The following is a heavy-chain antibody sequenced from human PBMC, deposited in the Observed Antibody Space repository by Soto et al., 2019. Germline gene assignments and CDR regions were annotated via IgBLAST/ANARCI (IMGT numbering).Heavy chain of an antibody. V-gene: IGHV1-46*01. Sequence: GASVKVSCKASGYTFTSYYMHWVRQGPGQGLEWMGIINPSGGRTSYAQKFQGRATMTRDTSTSTVYMELSSLRSEDTAVYYCARDTPRYYGSGSPTSHHFWGQ. CDR3: ARDTPRYYGSGSPTSHHF. CDR1: GYTFTSYY. CDR2: INPSGGRT. J-gene: IGHJ4*01. D-gene: IGHD3-10*01.